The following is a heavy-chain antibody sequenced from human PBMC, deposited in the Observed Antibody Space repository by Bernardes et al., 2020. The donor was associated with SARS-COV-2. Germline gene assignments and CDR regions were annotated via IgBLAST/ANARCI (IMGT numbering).Heavy chain of an antibody. CDR1: GFTFSAYY. Sequence: GGSLRLSCAASGFTFSAYYMSWIRQAPGKGPEWLSYISGSSTTIYYADSVKGRFTISRDNAKNSLSLHMTSLRAEDSAIYYCARTEKGFDYWGQGTLVTVSS. CDR2: ISGSSTTI. J-gene: IGHJ4*02. CDR3: ARTEKGFDY. V-gene: IGHV3-11*01.